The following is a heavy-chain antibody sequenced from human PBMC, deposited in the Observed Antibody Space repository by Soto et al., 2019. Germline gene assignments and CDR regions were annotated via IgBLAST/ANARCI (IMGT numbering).Heavy chain of an antibody. CDR3: ARAYYDSSGYYSYFDY. CDR1: GGSISSGGYS. Sequence: SPTLSLTCAVSGGSISSGGYSWSWIRQPPGKGLEWIGYIYHSGSTYYNPSLKSRVTISVDRSKNQFSLKLSSVTAADTAVYYCARAYYDSSGYYSYFDYWGQGTLVTVSS. J-gene: IGHJ4*02. D-gene: IGHD3-22*01. V-gene: IGHV4-30-2*01. CDR2: IYHSGST.